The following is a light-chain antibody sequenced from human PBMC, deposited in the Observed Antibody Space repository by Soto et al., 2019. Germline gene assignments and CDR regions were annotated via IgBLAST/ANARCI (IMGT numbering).Light chain of an antibody. J-gene: IGKJ2*01. Sequence: IVLTQSPGTLSLSPGERATLSCRASHSVSSRFLAWYQQKPGQAPRLLMYGASNRATGIPDRFSGTGSGTDFTLTISRLEPEDFAVYYCQQYGSSPYTFGLGTNVDI. CDR3: QQYGSSPYT. V-gene: IGKV3-20*01. CDR1: HSVSSRF. CDR2: GAS.